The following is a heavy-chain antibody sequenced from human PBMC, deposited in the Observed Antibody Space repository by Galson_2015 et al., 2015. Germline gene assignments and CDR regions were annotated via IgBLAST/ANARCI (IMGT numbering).Heavy chain of an antibody. CDR1: GYSFPSYW. J-gene: IGHJ6*02. CDR3: ARLPDYFYDMDV. Sequence: QSGAEVKKPGESLQISCTGSGYSFPSYWIGWVRQMPGKGLECMGIIYPADSDTRYSPSFQGQVTITVDKSISTAYLQWSSLKASDTAMYYCARLPDYFYDMDVWGQGTTVTVSS. CDR2: IYPADSDT. V-gene: IGHV5-51*03.